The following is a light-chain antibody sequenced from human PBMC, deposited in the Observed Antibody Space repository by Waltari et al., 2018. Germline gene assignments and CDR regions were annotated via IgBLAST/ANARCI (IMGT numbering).Light chain of an antibody. V-gene: IGKV3-15*01. CDR2: GAS. J-gene: IGKJ1*01. Sequence: EIVITQSPATQPVLRGARATPLSRASQRIRSNLAWYQHKPGQAPRLLIYGASTRATGIPARFSGSGSGTEFTLTISSLQSEDFAVYFCQQYDNWLGTFGQGTKVEIK. CDR1: QRIRSN. CDR3: QQYDNWLGT.